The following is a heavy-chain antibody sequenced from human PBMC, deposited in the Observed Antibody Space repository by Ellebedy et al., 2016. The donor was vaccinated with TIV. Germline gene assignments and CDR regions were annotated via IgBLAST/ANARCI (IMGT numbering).Heavy chain of an antibody. CDR3: ARDNDGDGFDY. V-gene: IGHV3-21*01. J-gene: IGHJ4*02. CDR2: ISSRSSYI. D-gene: IGHD3-10*01. CDR1: GFTFSHYW. Sequence: GESLKISCAASGFTFSHYWMNWVRQAPGKGLEWVASISSRSSYIYYADSVKGRFSISRDNAENSLFLQMGSLRAEDTAIYYCARDNDGDGFDYWGQGTLVTVSS.